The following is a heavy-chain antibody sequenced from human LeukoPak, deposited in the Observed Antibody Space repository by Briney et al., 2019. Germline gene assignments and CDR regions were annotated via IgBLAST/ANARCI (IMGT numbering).Heavy chain of an antibody. CDR1: GYTFTGYY. Sequence: ASVKVSCKASGYTFTGYYMHWVRQAPGQGLEWMGRINPNSGGANYAQKFQGRVTMTRDTSISTAYMELSRLRSDDTAVYYCAYGSGSPYYFDYWGQGTLVTVSS. V-gene: IGHV1-2*06. CDR3: AYGSGSPYYFDY. CDR2: INPNSGGA. D-gene: IGHD3-10*01. J-gene: IGHJ4*02.